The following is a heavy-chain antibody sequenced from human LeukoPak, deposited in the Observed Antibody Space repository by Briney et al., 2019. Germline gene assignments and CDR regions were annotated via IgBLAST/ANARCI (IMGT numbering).Heavy chain of an antibody. CDR1: GGSISSYY. V-gene: IGHV4-59*12. Sequence: PSETLSLTCTVSGGSISSYYWSWIRQPPGKGLEWIGYIYYSGSTNYNPSLKSRVTISVDTSKNQFSLKLSSVTAADTAVYYCARDAGYFFDYWGQGTLVTVSS. CDR2: IYYSGST. J-gene: IGHJ4*02. CDR3: ARDAGYFFDY.